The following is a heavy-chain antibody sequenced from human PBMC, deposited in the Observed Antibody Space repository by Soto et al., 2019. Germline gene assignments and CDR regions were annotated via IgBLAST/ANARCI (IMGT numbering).Heavy chain of an antibody. V-gene: IGHV4-39*01. CDR1: SSSYY. CDR3: ARHITYYYDSSGWGSDFDI. D-gene: IGHD3-22*01. Sequence: SSSYYWGWIRQPPGKGLEWIGSIYYSGSTYYNPSLKSRVTISVDTSKNQFSLKLSSVTAADTAVYYCARHITYYYDSSGWGSDFDIWGQGTMVTVSS. CDR2: IYYSGST. J-gene: IGHJ3*02.